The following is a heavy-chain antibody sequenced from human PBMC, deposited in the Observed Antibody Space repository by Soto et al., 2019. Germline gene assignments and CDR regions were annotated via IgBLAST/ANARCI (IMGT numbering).Heavy chain of an antibody. CDR2: IYSSGST. Sequence: SETLSLTCTVSGGSITSSYWQWIRQPAGKELEWIGRIYSSGSTNYNPSLKSRVTMSIDTSKKHFSLRLSSVTAADTAVYYCARSHYFDYYYGMDVWGQGTTVTVSS. V-gene: IGHV4-4*07. J-gene: IGHJ6*02. D-gene: IGHD3-9*01. CDR1: GGSITSSY. CDR3: ARSHYFDYYYGMDV.